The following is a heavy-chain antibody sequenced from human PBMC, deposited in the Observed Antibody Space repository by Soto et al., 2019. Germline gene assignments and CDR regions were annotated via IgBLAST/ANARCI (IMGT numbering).Heavy chain of an antibody. V-gene: IGHV3-21*01. CDR1: GFTFSSYS. D-gene: IGHD2-8*01. J-gene: IGHJ4*02. CDR3: ARTNGAYSNYFDY. Sequence: DVQLVESGGGLVKPGGSLRLSCAASGFTFSSYSVVWVRQAPEKGLEWVSSIGGSSGHIYYADSLKGRFTISRDNAKNSLYLQMNSLRVDDTAVYYCARTNGAYSNYFDYWGQGTLVTVSS. CDR2: IGGSSGHI.